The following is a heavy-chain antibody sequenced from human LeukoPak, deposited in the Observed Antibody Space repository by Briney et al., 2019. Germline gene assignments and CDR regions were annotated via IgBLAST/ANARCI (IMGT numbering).Heavy chain of an antibody. CDR2: ISSSGSTI. CDR1: GFTFSSYE. Sequence: PGGSLRLSCAASGFTFSSYEMNWVRQAPGKGLEWVSYISSSGSTIYYADSVKGRFTISRDNAKNSLYLQMNSLRAEDTAVYYCARNPLRYFDWLLHGAFDIWGQGTMVTVSS. J-gene: IGHJ3*02. V-gene: IGHV3-48*03. D-gene: IGHD3-9*01. CDR3: ARNPLRYFDWLLHGAFDI.